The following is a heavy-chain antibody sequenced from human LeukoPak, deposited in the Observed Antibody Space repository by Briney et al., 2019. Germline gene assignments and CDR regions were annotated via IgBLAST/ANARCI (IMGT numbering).Heavy chain of an antibody. CDR2: INSDGSST. Sequence: GGSLRLSCAASGFTFSSYWMHWVRQAPGKGLVWDSRINSDGSSTSYADSVKGRFTISRDNAKNTLYLQMNSLRAEDTAVYYCARDLSSGWYPYYYGMDVWGQGTTVTVSS. CDR3: ARDLSSGWYPYYYGMDV. V-gene: IGHV3-74*01. J-gene: IGHJ6*02. CDR1: GFTFSSYW. D-gene: IGHD6-19*01.